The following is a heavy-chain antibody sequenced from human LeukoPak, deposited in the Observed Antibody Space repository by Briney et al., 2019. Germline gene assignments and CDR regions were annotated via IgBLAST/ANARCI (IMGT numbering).Heavy chain of an antibody. CDR1: GFTFSIFW. V-gene: IGHV3-7*01. J-gene: IGHJ4*02. CDR2: IKPDGSEK. CDR3: ARGRGVDY. Sequence: PGGSLRLSCAASGFTFSIFWMSWVRQAPGKGLECVANIKPDGSEKYNVDSVKSRFTISRDNAKNSVYLQMNSLRVEDTAVYYCARGRGVDYWGQGTLVTVSS. D-gene: IGHD3-10*01.